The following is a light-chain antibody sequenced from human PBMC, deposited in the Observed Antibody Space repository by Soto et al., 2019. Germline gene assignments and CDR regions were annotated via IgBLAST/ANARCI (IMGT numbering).Light chain of an antibody. Sequence: EIVLTQSPGTLSLSPGERATLSCRASQSVSSSYLAWYQQKPRQAPRLLIYGASSRATGIPDRFSGSGSGTVFTLTISRLEPEDFAVYYCQQYDSSPLTFGGGTKVEIK. CDR1: QSVSSSY. J-gene: IGKJ4*01. CDR2: GAS. V-gene: IGKV3-20*01. CDR3: QQYDSSPLT.